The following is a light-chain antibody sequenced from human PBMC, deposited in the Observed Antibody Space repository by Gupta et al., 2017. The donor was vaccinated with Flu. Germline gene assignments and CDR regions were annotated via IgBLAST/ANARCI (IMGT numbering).Light chain of an antibody. CDR1: QSISTY. Sequence: DVQMTQSPSSLSASVGDRVTITCRASQSISTYLNWYQQKPGKAPKLLIYAASILQSGVPSRFSGSGSGTDFTLTISSLQPEEFETYYCQQTDSAPSRFGQGTKMEIK. J-gene: IGKJ2*04. CDR3: QQTDSAPSR. V-gene: IGKV1-39*01. CDR2: AAS.